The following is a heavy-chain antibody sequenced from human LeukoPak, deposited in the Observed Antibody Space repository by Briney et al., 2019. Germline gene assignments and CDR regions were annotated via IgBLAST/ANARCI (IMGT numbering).Heavy chain of an antibody. D-gene: IGHD3-9*01. CDR3: ARLRRFPRYFDGWFDS. Sequence: ETLSLTCTVSGGSFSGFYWSWIRQPPGKGLEWVGYIFNSGNTNYNPSLKSRVTIALDTSKNHFSLQLSSVTAGDTAVYYCARLRRFPRYFDGWFDSWGQGTLVTVSS. J-gene: IGHJ5*01. CDR1: GGSFSGFY. CDR2: IFNSGNT. V-gene: IGHV4-59*08.